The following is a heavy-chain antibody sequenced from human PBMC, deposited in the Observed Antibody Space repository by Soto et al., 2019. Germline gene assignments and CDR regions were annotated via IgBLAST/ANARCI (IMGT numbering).Heavy chain of an antibody. J-gene: IGHJ4*02. D-gene: IGHD3-22*01. CDR3: ARDVGYHYDGSPSGQFDF. CDR1: GNSISTTNW. Sequence: SETLSLTCVVSGNSISTTNWRIWFRHSPGKGREWSGEIYHSGSTNYNPSLKSRVTISVDKSKNQFSLKLSSVTAADTAVYYCARDVGYHYDGSPSGQFDFWGQGTLVTVSS. V-gene: IGHV4-4*02. CDR2: IYHSGST.